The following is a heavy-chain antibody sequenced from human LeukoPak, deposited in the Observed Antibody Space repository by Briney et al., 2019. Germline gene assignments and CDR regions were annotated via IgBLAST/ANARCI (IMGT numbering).Heavy chain of an antibody. CDR2: ISSSGRTI. Sequence: GGSLRLSCAASGFTFSSYEMNWVRQAPGKGLGWVSYISSSGRTIKDADSVKGRFTISRDNAKNSLYLQMNSLRAEDTAVYYCAKRVPYYNSGAYPLFDYWGQGTLVTVSS. CDR3: AKRVPYYNSGAYPLFDY. J-gene: IGHJ4*02. V-gene: IGHV3-48*03. D-gene: IGHD3-22*01. CDR1: GFTFSSYE.